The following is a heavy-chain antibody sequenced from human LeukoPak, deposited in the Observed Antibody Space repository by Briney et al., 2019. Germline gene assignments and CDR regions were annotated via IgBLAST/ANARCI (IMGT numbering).Heavy chain of an antibody. CDR2: IYHRGRT. Sequence: PPQTLSLTCADSGGSLSSGGDYWSWIRQPPREGMEWLGYIYHRGRTSYNPPLKSQVTISIDTSKDQLSLKLSSVTAADTAVYYCARGPYSSSWSFDYWGQGTLVTVSS. V-gene: IGHV4-30-2*01. CDR3: ARGPYSSSWSFDY. CDR1: GGSLSSGGDY. D-gene: IGHD6-13*01. J-gene: IGHJ4*02.